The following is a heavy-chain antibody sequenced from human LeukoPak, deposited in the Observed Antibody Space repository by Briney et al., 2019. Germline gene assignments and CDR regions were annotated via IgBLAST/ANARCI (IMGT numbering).Heavy chain of an antibody. CDR2: ISGSGGST. V-gene: IGHV3-23*01. D-gene: IGHD6-13*01. CDR1: GFTFSSYA. J-gene: IGHJ4*02. CDR3: AKAPSLAGTEVFDY. Sequence: GGSLRLSCAASGFTFSSYAMIWVRQAPGKGLEWVSAISGSGGSTYYADSVKGRLTITRDNSKNMLYLQMNSLSAEDTAVYYCAKAPSLAGTEVFDYWGQGTLVTVSS.